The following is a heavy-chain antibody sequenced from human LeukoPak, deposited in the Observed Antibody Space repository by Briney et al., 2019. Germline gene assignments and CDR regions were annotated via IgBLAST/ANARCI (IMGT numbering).Heavy chain of an antibody. J-gene: IGHJ4*02. CDR1: GGSISSYY. V-gene: IGHV4-59*08. CDR2: IYYSGST. D-gene: IGHD6-25*01. CDR3: ARHGPTIAATSFGY. Sequence: PSETLSLTCTVSGGSISSYYWSWIRQPPGKGLEWIGYIYYSGSTNYNPSLKSRVTMSVDTSKNQFSLKLSSVTAADTAVYYYARHGPTIAATSFGYWGQGTLVTVSS.